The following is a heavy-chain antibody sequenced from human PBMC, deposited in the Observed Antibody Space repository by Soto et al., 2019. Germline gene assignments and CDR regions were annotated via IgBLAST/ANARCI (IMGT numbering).Heavy chain of an antibody. V-gene: IGHV3-23*01. D-gene: IGHD6-13*01. Sequence: GGSLRLSCAASGFTSSSYAMSWVRQAPGKGLEWVSTISGSGGSTYYADSVKGRFTISRDNSKNTLYLQMNSLRAEDTAVYYCAKSPYSSSWNHYFDYWGQGTLVTVSS. CDR2: ISGSGGST. J-gene: IGHJ4*02. CDR1: GFTSSSYA. CDR3: AKSPYSSSWNHYFDY.